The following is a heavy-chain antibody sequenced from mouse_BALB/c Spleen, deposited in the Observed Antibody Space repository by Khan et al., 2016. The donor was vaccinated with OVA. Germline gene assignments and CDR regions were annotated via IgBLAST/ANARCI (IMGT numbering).Heavy chain of an antibody. CDR3: EKNHER. J-gene: IGHJ2*01. CDR1: GYTFTSYT. V-gene: IGHV1-4*01. Sequence: VQLQESGAELARPGASVKMSCKASGYTFTSYTMHWVKQRPGQGLEWIGYINPSSGYPKYNQTFKDKATLTADKSSSTAYMKLSSLTSEDSAVYYYEKNHERWGQGTTLTVSS. CDR2: INPSSGYP.